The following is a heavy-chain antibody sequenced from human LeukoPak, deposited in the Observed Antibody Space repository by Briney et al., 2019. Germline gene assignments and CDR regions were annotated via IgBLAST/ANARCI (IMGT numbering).Heavy chain of an antibody. Sequence: SVKVSCKASGGTFSSYAISWVRQAPGQGLEWMGGIIPIFGTANYAQKFQGRVTITADKSTSTAYMELSSLGSDDTAVYYCARDGRGSRSSWFVPWGQGTLVIVSS. CDR2: IIPIFGTA. V-gene: IGHV1-69*06. J-gene: IGHJ5*02. CDR3: ARDGRGSRSSWFVP. CDR1: GGTFSSYA. D-gene: IGHD3-10*01.